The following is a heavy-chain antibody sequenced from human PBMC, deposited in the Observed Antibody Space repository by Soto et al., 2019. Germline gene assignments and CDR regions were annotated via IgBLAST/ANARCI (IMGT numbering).Heavy chain of an antibody. V-gene: IGHV4-59*01. J-gene: IGHJ3*02. CDR3: ARQGHPPGDSFDI. CDR1: GGAIRGYY. CDR2: LHYSGTS. Sequence: QLQLQESGPGLVKPSGTLSLTCAVSGGAIRGYYWSWIRQSPGKGLEWIGHLHYSGTSNYSPSFKTRVTISMGTSSNQFSLKMTSVSAAYTGVYYCARQGHPPGDSFDIWGQGTVVTVSS.